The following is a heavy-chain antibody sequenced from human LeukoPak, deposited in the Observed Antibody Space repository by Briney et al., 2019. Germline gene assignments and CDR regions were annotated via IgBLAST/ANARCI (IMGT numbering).Heavy chain of an antibody. V-gene: IGHV4-39*07. D-gene: IGHD2/OR15-2a*01. Sequence: SETLSLTCTDSGGSISSSSYYWGWIRQPPGKGLEWIGEIFHSGSTNYNPSLESRVTMSVEKSKSQFSLKLTSVTAADAAVYYCARDFYDRVDYWGQGTLVTVSS. J-gene: IGHJ4*02. CDR2: IFHSGST. CDR3: ARDFYDRVDY. CDR1: GGSISSSSYY.